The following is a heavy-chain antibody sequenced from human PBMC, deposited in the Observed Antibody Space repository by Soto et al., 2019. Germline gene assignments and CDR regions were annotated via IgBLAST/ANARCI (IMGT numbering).Heavy chain of an antibody. CDR2: ISGSGGST. J-gene: IGHJ6*02. V-gene: IGHV3-23*01. Sequence: PGGSLRLSCAASGFTFSSYAMSWVRQAPGKGLEWVSAISGSGGSTYYADSVKGRFTISRDNSKNTLYLQMNSLRAEDTAVYYCAKDRVHYYDSSAPPGPMDVWGQGTTVTVSS. D-gene: IGHD3-22*01. CDR3: AKDRVHYYDSSAPPGPMDV. CDR1: GFTFSSYA.